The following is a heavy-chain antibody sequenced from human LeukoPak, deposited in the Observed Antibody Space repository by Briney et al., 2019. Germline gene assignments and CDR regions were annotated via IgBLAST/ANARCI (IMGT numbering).Heavy chain of an antibody. CDR3: ARDRIPGTSPKMDS. J-gene: IGHJ4*02. CDR2: ISGNGRDT. D-gene: IGHD1-7*01. CDR1: GFIFSNYG. Sequence: PGGPLRLSCAASGFIFSNYGMSWVRQTPRKGLEWVSVISGNGRDTFYIDSVKGRFTISRDNSMNTLYLQMNSLGAEDTALYYCARDRIPGTSPKMDSWGQGTLVTVSS. V-gene: IGHV3-23*01.